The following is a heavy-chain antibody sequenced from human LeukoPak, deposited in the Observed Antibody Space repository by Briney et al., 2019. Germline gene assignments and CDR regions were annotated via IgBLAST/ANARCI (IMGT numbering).Heavy chain of an antibody. D-gene: IGHD2-15*01. CDR2: IYWDDDK. Sequence: SGPTLVKPTQTLTLTCTFSGFSLSTSGVGVGWIRQPPGKALEWLALIYWDDDKRYSPSLKSRLTITKDTSKNQVVLTMTNMDPVDTATYYCAHSTGGYCSGGSCYHHNDAFDIWGQGTMVTVSS. J-gene: IGHJ3*02. CDR1: GFSLSTSGVG. CDR3: AHSTGGYCSGGSCYHHNDAFDI. V-gene: IGHV2-5*02.